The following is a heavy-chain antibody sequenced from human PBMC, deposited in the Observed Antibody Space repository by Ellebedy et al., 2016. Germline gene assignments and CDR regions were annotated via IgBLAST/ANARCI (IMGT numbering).Heavy chain of an antibody. CDR3: ARADYGGNSGGGAFDI. Sequence: GESLKISCAASGFTFSSYWMHWVRQAPGKGLVWVSRINSDGSSTSYADSVKGRFTISRDNAKNTLYLQMNSLRAEDTAVYYCARADYGGNSGGGAFDIWGQGTMVTVSS. CDR2: INSDGSST. V-gene: IGHV3-74*01. J-gene: IGHJ3*02. CDR1: GFTFSSYW. D-gene: IGHD4-23*01.